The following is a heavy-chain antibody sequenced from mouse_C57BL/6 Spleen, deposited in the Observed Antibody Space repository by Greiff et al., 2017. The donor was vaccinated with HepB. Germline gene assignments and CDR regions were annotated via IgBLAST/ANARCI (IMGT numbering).Heavy chain of an antibody. V-gene: IGHV1-15*01. J-gene: IGHJ2*01. CDR1: GYTFTDYE. CDR3: TRYGTVVAEN. Sequence: VQLQQSGAELVRPGASVTLSCKASGYTFTDYEMHWVKQTPVHGLEWIGAIDPETGGTAYNQKFKGKAILTADKSSSPADMELRSLTSEDSAVYYCTRYGTVVAENWGQGTTLTVSS. CDR2: IDPETGGT. D-gene: IGHD1-1*01.